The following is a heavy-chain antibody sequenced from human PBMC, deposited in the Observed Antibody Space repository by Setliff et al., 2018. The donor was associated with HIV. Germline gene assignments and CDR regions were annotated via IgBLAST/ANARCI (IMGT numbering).Heavy chain of an antibody. J-gene: IGHJ4*02. CDR3: ARDLIRITPHGDLPF. D-gene: IGHD2-15*01. CDR2: INPKSGVT. V-gene: IGHV1-2*06. CDR1: GYTFTDYY. Sequence: ASVKVSCKASGYTFTDYYIHWVRQAPGHGLEWVGRINPKSGVTSYAQNFRARVTMTRDTSSTTAYMELGTLRSDDTALYYCARDLIRITPHGDLPFWGQGTLVTVSS.